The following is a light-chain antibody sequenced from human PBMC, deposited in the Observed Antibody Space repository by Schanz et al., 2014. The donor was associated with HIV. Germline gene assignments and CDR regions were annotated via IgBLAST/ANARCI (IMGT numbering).Light chain of an antibody. CDR2: DAS. V-gene: IGKV1-5*01. J-gene: IGKJ2*02. CDR1: QSISSW. CDR3: QHYYSYPCT. Sequence: DIQMTQSPSTLSASVGDRVTITCRASQSISSWLAWYQQKPGKAPKLLIYDASSLESGVPSRFSGSGSGTDFTLSISSLQPEDFATYYCQHYYSYPCTFGQGTELEIK.